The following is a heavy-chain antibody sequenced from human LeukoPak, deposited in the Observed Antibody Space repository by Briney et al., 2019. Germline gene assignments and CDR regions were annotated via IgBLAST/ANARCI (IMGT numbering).Heavy chain of an antibody. CDR2: IFHSGST. CDR3: AREGYFYDSSGYYSGVGDLDY. J-gene: IGHJ4*02. CDR1: NYSISRGYF. D-gene: IGHD3-22*01. V-gene: IGHV4-38-2*02. Sequence: SETLSLTCNVSNYSISRGYFWGWVRQPPGKGLEWIGSIFHSGSTYYNPSLKSRVTISVDTSKNQFSLKLSSVTAADTAVYYCAREGYFYDSSGYYSGVGDLDYWGQGTLVTVSS.